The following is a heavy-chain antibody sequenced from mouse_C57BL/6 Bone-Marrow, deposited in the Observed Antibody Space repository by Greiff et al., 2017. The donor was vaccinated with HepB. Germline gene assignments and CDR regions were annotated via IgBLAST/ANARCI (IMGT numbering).Heavy chain of an antibody. CDR3: AREAGDSKRETYYAMDY. J-gene: IGHJ4*01. V-gene: IGHV1-59*01. Sequence: VKLQQPGAELVRPGTSVKLSCKASGYTFTSYWMHWVKQRPGQGLEWIGVIDPSDSYTNYNQKFKGKATLTVDTSSSTAYMQLSSLTSEDSAVYYCAREAGDSKRETYYAMDYWGQGTSVTVSS. CDR1: GYTFTSYW. CDR2: IDPSDSYT. D-gene: IGHD2-5*01.